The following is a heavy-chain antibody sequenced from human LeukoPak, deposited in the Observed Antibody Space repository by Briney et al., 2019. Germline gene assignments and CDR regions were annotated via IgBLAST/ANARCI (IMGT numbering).Heavy chain of an antibody. CDR1: GYTFTSYG. J-gene: IGHJ4*02. V-gene: IGHV1-18*01. Sequence: ASVKVSCKASGYTFTSYGISWVRQAPGQGLEWMGWISAYNGNTNYAQKLQGRVTMTRDMSTSTVYMELSSLRSEDTAVYYCGGSQSPYYFDYWGQGTLVTVSS. CDR2: ISAYNGNT. CDR3: GGSQSPYYFDY. D-gene: IGHD3-16*01.